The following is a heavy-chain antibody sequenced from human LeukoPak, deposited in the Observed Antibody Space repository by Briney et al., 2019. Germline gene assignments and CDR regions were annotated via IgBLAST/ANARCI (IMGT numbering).Heavy chain of an antibody. CDR2: ISGSGGST. Sequence: PGGSLRLSCAASGFTFSSYGMSWVRQAPGKGLEWVSAISGSGGSTYYADSVKGRFTISTENSKNTLYLQMNSLRAEDTAVYYCAKDFWTGSSVPSGPFDYWGQGTLVTVSS. CDR3: AKDFWTGSSVPSGPFDY. CDR1: GFTFSSYG. J-gene: IGHJ4*02. V-gene: IGHV3-23*01. D-gene: IGHD3/OR15-3a*01.